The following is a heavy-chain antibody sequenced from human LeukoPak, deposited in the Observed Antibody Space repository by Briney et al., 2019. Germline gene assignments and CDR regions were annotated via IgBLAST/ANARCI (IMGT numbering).Heavy chain of an antibody. J-gene: IGHJ3*02. CDR1: GYTFTGYY. CDR2: INPNSGGT. D-gene: IGHD2-2*01. Sequence: GASVKVSFKASGYTFTGYYMHWVRQAPGQGLEWMGWINPNSGGTNYAQKFQGRVTMTRDTSSSTAYMELSRLRSDDTAVYYCAGQYCSSTSCYFGAFDIWGQGTMVTVSS. V-gene: IGHV1-2*02. CDR3: AGQYCSSTSCYFGAFDI.